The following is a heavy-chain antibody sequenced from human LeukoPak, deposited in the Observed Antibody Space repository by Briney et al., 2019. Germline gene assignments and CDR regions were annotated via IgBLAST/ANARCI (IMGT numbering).Heavy chain of an antibody. CDR1: GFVVTANY. Sequence: GGSLRLSCAGSGFVVTANYLAWARQAPGKGLEWVSTISIGGDTYYGDSVKGRSAISRDESTNTLSLHLDSLRVEDMGVYYCALLSGGTFDYWGQGTQVTVAS. CDR2: ISIGGDT. CDR3: ALLSGGTFDY. V-gene: IGHV3-53*01. J-gene: IGHJ4*02. D-gene: IGHD2/OR15-2a*01.